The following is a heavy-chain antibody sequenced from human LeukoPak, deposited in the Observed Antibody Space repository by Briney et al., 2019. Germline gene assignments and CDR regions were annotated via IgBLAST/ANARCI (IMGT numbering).Heavy chain of an antibody. CDR3: ARDERFGFKALYGDYELYFDY. CDR2: ISAYNGNT. V-gene: IGHV1-18*01. Sequence: ASVKVSCKASGYTFTSYGISWVRQAPGQGLEWMGWISAYNGNTNYAQKLQGRVTMTTDTSTSTAYMELRSLRSDDTAVCYCARDERFGFKALYGDYELYFDYWGQGTLVTVSS. J-gene: IGHJ4*02. CDR1: GYTFTSYG. D-gene: IGHD4-17*01.